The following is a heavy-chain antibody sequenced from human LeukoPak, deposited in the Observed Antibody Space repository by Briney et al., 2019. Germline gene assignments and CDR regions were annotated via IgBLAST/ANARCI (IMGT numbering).Heavy chain of an antibody. CDR2: IHSSGST. CDR3: ARERYSGYDSDYFDY. J-gene: IGHJ4*02. CDR1: GGSISGSY. D-gene: IGHD5-12*01. V-gene: IGHV4-59*01. Sequence: PSETLSLTCTVSGGSISGSYWSWIRQPPGKGLEWIASIHSSGSTNYNPSLKSRFTISVDTSKNQFSLKLSSVTAADTAVYYCARERYSGYDSDYFDYWGQGTLVTVSS.